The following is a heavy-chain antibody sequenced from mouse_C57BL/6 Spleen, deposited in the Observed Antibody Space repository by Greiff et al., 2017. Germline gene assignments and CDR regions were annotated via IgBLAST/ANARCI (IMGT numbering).Heavy chain of an antibody. CDR3: ARYYHEAMDY. Sequence: EVQLQQSGAELVKPGASVKLSCTASGFNIKDYYMHWVKQRTEQGLEWIGRIDPEDGETKSAPKFQGKATITADTSSNTAYLQLSSLTSEDTAVYYWARYYHEAMDYWGQGTSVTVSS. CDR1: GFNIKDYY. V-gene: IGHV14-2*01. J-gene: IGHJ4*01. CDR2: IDPEDGET. D-gene: IGHD1-1*02.